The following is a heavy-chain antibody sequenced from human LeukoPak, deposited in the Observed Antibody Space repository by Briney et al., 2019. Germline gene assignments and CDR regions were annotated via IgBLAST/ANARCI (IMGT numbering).Heavy chain of an antibody. J-gene: IGHJ6*03. CDR3: ARVGGSRTDGYNQGYYYYYMDV. D-gene: IGHD5-24*01. V-gene: IGHV1-2*02. CDR2: INPNSGGT. Sequence: ASVKVSCKASRYTFTGYYMHWVRQAPGQGLEWMGWINPNSGGTNYAQKFQGRVTMTRDTSISTAYMELSRLRSDDTAVYYCARVGGSRTDGYNQGYYYYYMDVWGKGTTVTVSS. CDR1: RYTFTGYY.